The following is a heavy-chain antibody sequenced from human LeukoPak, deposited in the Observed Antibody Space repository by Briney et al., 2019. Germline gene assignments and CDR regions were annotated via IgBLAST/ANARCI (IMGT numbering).Heavy chain of an antibody. Sequence: GESLRISCKGTDYSFTSYWISWVRQMPGKGLELMARIAPGDSYIRYSPSFQGHVTIPADKSIPTAYLQWSSLKASDTAMYYCARHDGYCSGGSCRNWFDPWGQGTPVTVSS. D-gene: IGHD2-15*01. J-gene: IGHJ5*02. CDR2: IAPGDSYI. CDR1: DYSFTSYW. V-gene: IGHV5-10-1*01. CDR3: ARHDGYCSGGSCRNWFDP.